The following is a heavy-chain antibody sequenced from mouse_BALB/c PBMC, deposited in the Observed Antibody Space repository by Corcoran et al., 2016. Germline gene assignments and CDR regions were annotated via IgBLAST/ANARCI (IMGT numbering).Heavy chain of an antibody. Sequence: DVQLQESGPGLVKPSQSLSLTCSVTGYSITSGYYWNWIRQFPGNKLEWMGYISNDGSKNYNPSLKNRISITRDTTKNQFFLKLNSVTTEDTATYYCAREGLDYDAMDYWGQGTSVTVSS. D-gene: IGHD3-1*01. V-gene: IGHV3-6*02. CDR3: AREGLDYDAMDY. CDR1: GYSITSGYY. J-gene: IGHJ4*01. CDR2: ISNDGSK.